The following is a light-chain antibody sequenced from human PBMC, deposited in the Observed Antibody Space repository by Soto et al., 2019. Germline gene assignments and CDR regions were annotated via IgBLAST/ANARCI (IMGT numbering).Light chain of an antibody. CDR1: QSITNW. CDR3: QQYNSYSVFT. Sequence: DIQMTQSPSTLSASVGDRVTITCRASQSITNWLAWYQQKPGKAPNLLIYKASSLESGVPSRFSGSGSGTEVTLTISSLQPDDFATYYCQQYNSYSVFTFGPGTKVDIK. V-gene: IGKV1-5*03. CDR2: KAS. J-gene: IGKJ3*01.